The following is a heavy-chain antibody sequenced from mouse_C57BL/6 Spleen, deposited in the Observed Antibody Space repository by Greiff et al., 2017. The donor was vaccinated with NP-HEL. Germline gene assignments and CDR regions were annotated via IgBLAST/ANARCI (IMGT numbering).Heavy chain of an antibody. CDR3: ARTHGNYPYAMDY. D-gene: IGHD2-1*01. J-gene: IGHJ4*01. Sequence: QVQLQQPGAELVRPGSSVKLSCKASGYTFTSYWMHWVKQRPIQGLEWIGNIDPSDSEPHYNQKFKDKATLTVDKSSSTAYMQRSSLTSEDSAVYYCARTHGNYPYAMDYWGQGTSVTVSS. CDR1: GYTFTSYW. V-gene: IGHV1-52*01. CDR2: IDPSDSEP.